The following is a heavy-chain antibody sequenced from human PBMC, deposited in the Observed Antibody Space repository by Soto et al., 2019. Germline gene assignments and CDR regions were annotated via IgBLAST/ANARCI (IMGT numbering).Heavy chain of an antibody. Sequence: QVQLVESGGGVVQPGRALRLSCVASGFTFSDYGRHWVRKAPGKWLEWVAAIGFDGDNKFYADSVKGRFTISRDNCKNTLYLQMNSLSGDDTAVYYCAGEHRSTWYNVMAVGGQGTTVTVSS. CDR1: GFTFSDYG. D-gene: IGHD1-1*01. V-gene: IGHV3-33*01. CDR3: AGEHRSTWYNVMAV. J-gene: IGHJ6*02. CDR2: IGFDGDNK.